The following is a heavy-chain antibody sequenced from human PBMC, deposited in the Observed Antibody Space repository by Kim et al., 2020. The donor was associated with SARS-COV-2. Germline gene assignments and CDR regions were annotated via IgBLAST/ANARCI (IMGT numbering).Heavy chain of an antibody. V-gene: IGHV3-11*01. D-gene: IGHD3-16*02. CDR2: ISSSGSTI. CDR1: GFTFSDYY. J-gene: IGHJ3*02. CDR3: ARGGVDDYIWGSYRYTVGGDAFDI. Sequence: GGSLRLSCAASGFTFSDYYMSWIRQAPGKGLEWVSYISSSGSTIYYADSVKGRFTISRDNAKNSLYLQMNSLRAEDTAVYYCARGGVDDYIWGSYRYTVGGDAFDIWGQGTMVTVSS.